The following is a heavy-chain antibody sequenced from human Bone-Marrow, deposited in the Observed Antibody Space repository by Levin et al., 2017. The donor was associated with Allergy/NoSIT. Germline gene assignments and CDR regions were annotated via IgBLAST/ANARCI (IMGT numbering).Heavy chain of an antibody. J-gene: IGHJ4*02. CDR3: AKERIAVAGTGGYFDY. CDR2: ISWNSGSI. CDR1: GFTFDDYA. Sequence: GGSLRLSCAASGFTFDDYAMHWVRQAPGKGLEWVSGISWNSGSIGYADSVKGRFTISRDNAKNSLYLQMNSLRAEDTALYYCAKERIAVAGTGGYFDYWGQGTLVTVSS. V-gene: IGHV3-9*01. D-gene: IGHD6-19*01.